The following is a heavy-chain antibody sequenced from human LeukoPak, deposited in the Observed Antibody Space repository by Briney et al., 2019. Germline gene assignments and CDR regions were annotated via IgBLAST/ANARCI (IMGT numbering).Heavy chain of an antibody. CDR2: IYHSGST. D-gene: IGHD6-13*01. Sequence: PSETLSLTCTVSGYSISSGYYWGWIRQPPGKGLEWIGSIYHSGSTYYNPSLKSRVTISVDTSKNQFSLKLSSVTAADTAVYYCARGIAAAGTPWGYYYYMDVWGKGTTVTVSS. V-gene: IGHV4-38-2*02. CDR1: GYSISSGYY. CDR3: ARGIAAAGTPWGYYYYMDV. J-gene: IGHJ6*03.